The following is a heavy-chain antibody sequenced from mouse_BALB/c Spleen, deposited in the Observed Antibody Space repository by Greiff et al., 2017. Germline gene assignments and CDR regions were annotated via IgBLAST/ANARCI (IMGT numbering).Heavy chain of an antibody. CDR2: IRNKANGYTT. CDR3: ARDYGSSY. CDR1: GFTFTDYY. V-gene: IGHV7-3*02. D-gene: IGHD1-1*01. J-gene: IGHJ2*01. Sequence: EVQRVESGGGLVQPGGSLRLSCATSGFTFTDYYMSWVRQPPGKALEWLGFIRNKANGYTTEYSASVKGRFTISRDNSQSILYLQMNTLRAEDSATYYCARDYGSSYWGQGTTLTVSS.